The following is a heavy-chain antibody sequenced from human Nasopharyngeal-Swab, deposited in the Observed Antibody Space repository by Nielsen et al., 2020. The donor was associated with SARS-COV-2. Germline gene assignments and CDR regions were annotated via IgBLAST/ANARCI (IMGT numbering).Heavy chain of an antibody. D-gene: IGHD5-12*01. CDR1: GYTFTSYG. CDR2: ISAYNGNT. J-gene: IGHJ6*03. CDR3: ARGLGSGYDYYYYYMDV. V-gene: IGHV1-18*01. Sequence: ASVKVSCKASGYTFTSYGISWVRQAPGQGLEWMGWISAYNGNTNCAQKLQGRVTMTTDTSTSTAYMELRSLRSDDTAVYYCARGLGSGYDYYYYYMDVWGKGTTVTVSS.